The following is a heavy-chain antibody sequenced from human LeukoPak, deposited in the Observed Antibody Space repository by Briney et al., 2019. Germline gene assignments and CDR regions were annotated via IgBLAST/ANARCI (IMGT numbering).Heavy chain of an antibody. CDR3: AKDDAWLQYGN. D-gene: IGHD5-24*01. J-gene: IGHJ4*02. V-gene: IGHV3-23*01. CDR1: GFTFSSHG. Sequence: GGSLRLSCAASGFTFSSHGMNWVRQAPGKGLEWVSGISPNGVITYYADSVKGRFTISRDNYKGTVYLQMNSLRPEDTAVYYCAKDDAWLQYGNWGRGTLVTVSS. CDR2: ISPNGVIT.